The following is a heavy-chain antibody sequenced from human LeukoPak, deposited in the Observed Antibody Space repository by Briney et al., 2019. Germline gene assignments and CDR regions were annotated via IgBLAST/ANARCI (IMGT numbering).Heavy chain of an antibody. Sequence: PGGSLKLSCEDSGFTFRSYEMNWVRQAPGKGLEWIAYLSSSGSAFSYADSVKGRFTIARDNAKNSVYLEMNSLRADDTAVYYCARSARLMKGVVEVTALDDWGQGTLVTVS. J-gene: IGHJ4*02. CDR2: LSSSGSAF. V-gene: IGHV3-48*03. D-gene: IGHD3-3*01. CDR3: ARSARLMKGVVEVTALDD. CDR1: GFTFRSYE.